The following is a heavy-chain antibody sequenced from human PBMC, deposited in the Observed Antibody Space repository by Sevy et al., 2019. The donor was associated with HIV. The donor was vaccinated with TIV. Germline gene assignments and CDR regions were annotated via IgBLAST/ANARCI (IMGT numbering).Heavy chain of an antibody. CDR3: ARGFEAYDSSGYRGWFDP. CDR1: GGTFRSYA. V-gene: IGHV1-69*05. J-gene: IGHJ5*02. Sequence: SVTVSCKASGGTFRSYAISWVRQAPGQGLEWMGGIIPILGTANYAQKFQGRVTITTDESTGTAYMELSSLKSEDTAMYYCARGFEAYDSSGYRGWFDPWGQGTLVTVSS. D-gene: IGHD3-22*01. CDR2: IIPILGTA.